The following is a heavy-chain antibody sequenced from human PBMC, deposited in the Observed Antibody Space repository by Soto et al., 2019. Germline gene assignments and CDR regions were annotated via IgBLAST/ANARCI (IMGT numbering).Heavy chain of an antibody. J-gene: IGHJ5*02. CDR2: VSNSGSYI. Sequence: GSQRLSCAASGFIFSNYGMIWARLAPGKGLEWVASVSNSGSYIYYADSVKGRFTISRDNAENSLHLQMNSLRAEDTAVYYCTRDASRDSSARGWFDPWGPGTLVTVSS. V-gene: IGHV3-21*01. D-gene: IGHD6-13*01. CDR3: TRDASRDSSARGWFDP. CDR1: GFIFSNYG.